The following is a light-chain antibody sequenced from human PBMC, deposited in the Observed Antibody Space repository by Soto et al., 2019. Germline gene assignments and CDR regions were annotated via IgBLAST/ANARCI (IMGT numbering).Light chain of an antibody. CDR3: PQYDNLPPNT. Sequence: DIQMTQSPSSLSASVGDRVTITCQASQDISNYLNWYQQKPGKAPKLLIYDASNLETGVPSRFSGSGSGTDFTFTISSLQPEDIATYYCPQYDNLPPNTFGQGTKLEIK. J-gene: IGKJ2*01. CDR2: DAS. CDR1: QDISNY. V-gene: IGKV1-33*01.